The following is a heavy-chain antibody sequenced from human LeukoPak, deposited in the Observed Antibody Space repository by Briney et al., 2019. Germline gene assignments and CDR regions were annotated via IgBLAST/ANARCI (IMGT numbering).Heavy chain of an antibody. CDR3: ARVNIVVVPAAIRFDY. D-gene: IGHD2-2*01. CDR2: INPNSGGT. J-gene: IGHJ4*02. Sequence: ASVKVSCKASGYTFTSYAMHWVRQAPGQRLEWMGWINPNSGGTNYAQKFQGRVTMTRDTSISTAYMELSRLRSDDTAVYYCARVNIVVVPAAIRFDYWGQGTLVTVSS. CDR1: GYTFTSYA. V-gene: IGHV1-2*02.